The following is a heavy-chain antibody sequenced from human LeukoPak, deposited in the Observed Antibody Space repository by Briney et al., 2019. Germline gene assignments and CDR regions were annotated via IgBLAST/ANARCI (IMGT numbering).Heavy chain of an antibody. CDR1: GFTFSNAW. CDR3: TTYPGYSYGYGAAFDI. V-gene: IGHV3-15*01. CDR2: IKSKTDGGTT. D-gene: IGHD5-18*01. J-gene: IGHJ3*02. Sequence: GGSLRLSYAASGFTFSNAWMSWVRQAPGKGLEWVGRIKSKTDGGTTDYAAPVKGRFTISRDDSKNTLYLQMNSLKTEDTAVYYCTTYPGYSYGYGAAFDIWGQGTMVTVSS.